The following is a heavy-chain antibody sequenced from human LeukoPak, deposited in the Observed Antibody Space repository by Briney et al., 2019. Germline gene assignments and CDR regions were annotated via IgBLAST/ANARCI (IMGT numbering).Heavy chain of an antibody. CDR1: GGSISSSSYY. Sequence: PSETLSLTCTVSGGSISSSSYYWGWIRQPPGKGLEWIGTIYYSGSTYYNPSLKSRVTISVDTSKNQFSLKLSSVTAADTAVYYCARDLYDFWSGFFLPNQNNYFDYWGQGTLVTVSS. CDR2: IYYSGST. CDR3: ARDLYDFWSGFFLPNQNNYFDY. J-gene: IGHJ4*02. D-gene: IGHD3-3*01. V-gene: IGHV4-39*07.